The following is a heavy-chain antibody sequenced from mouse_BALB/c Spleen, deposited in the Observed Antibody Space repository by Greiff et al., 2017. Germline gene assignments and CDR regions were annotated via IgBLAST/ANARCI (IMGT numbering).Heavy chain of an antibody. Sequence: EVQLQQSGAELVRSGASVKLSCTASGFNIKDYYMHWVKQRPEQGLEWIGWIDPENGDTEYAPKFQGKATMTADTSSNTAYLQLSSLTSEDTAVYYCASSSPYYFDYWGQGTTLTVSS. CDR3: ASSSPYYFDY. D-gene: IGHD1-1*01. J-gene: IGHJ2*01. CDR1: GFNIKDYY. V-gene: IGHV14-4*02. CDR2: IDPENGDT.